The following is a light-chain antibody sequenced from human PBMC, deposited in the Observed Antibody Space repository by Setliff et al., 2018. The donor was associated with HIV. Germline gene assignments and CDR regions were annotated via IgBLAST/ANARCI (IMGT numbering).Light chain of an antibody. J-gene: IGLJ1*01. Sequence: QSALTQPPSASGTPGQRVTISCSGSSSNIGSNTVNWYQQLPGPAPKLLIYGDTHRPSRVPDRFSGSKSGTSASLAISGLQSEDEADYYCAAWDDSLNGYVFGTGTKVTV. CDR1: SSNIGSNT. CDR3: AAWDDSLNGYV. CDR2: GDT. V-gene: IGLV1-44*01.